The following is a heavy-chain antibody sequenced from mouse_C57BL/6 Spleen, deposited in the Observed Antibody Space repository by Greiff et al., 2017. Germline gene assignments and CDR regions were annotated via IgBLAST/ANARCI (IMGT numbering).Heavy chain of an antibody. D-gene: IGHD2-4*01. CDR3: ARSGASIYYDYDEGAY. CDR1: GYTFTDYY. J-gene: IGHJ3*01. V-gene: IGHV1-26*01. CDR2: INPNNGGT. Sequence: EVQLQQSGPELVKPGASVKISCKASGYTFTDYYMNWVKQSHGKSLEWIGDINPNNGGTSYNQKFKGKATLTVDKSSSTAYMELRSLTSEDSAVYYCARSGASIYYDYDEGAYWGQGTPVTVSA.